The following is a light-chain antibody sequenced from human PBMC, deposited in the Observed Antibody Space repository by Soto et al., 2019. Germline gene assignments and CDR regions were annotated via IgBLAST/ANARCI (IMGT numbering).Light chain of an antibody. Sequence: DIQLTQSPSFLSASVGDRVTITCRASHVISSYLAWYQQKPGKAPKLLIYDVSSLESGVPSRFSGSGSGTEFILTISSLQPDDFATYYCQQYDSYSWTFDQGTKVDI. CDR2: DVS. J-gene: IGKJ1*01. CDR1: HVISSY. CDR3: QQYDSYSWT. V-gene: IGKV1-5*01.